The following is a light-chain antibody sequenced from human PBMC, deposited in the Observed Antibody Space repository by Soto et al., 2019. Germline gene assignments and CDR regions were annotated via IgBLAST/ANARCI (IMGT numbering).Light chain of an antibody. CDR2: DVY. Sequence: AIQLTQSPSSLSASVGDRVTITCRASQGISSALAWYQQKPGKSHNLLIYDVYSLESGVPSRFSGSGSGTDFTLTISSLQPEDFATYYCQQFNTYPALTFGGGTKVEIK. J-gene: IGKJ4*01. CDR3: QQFNTYPALT. V-gene: IGKV1-13*02. CDR1: QGISSA.